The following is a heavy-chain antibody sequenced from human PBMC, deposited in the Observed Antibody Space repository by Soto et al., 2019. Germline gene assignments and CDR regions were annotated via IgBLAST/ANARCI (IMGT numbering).Heavy chain of an antibody. CDR3: ARGRYCSGGSCDFSYYFDY. CDR2: INHSGST. V-gene: IGHV4-34*01. D-gene: IGHD2-15*01. CDR1: GGSFSGYY. Sequence: SETLSLTCAVYGGSFSGYYWSWIRQPPGKGLEWIGEINHSGSTNYNPSLKGRVTISVDTSKNQFSLKLSSVAAADTAVYYCARGRYCSGGSCDFSYYFDYWGQGTLVTVSS. J-gene: IGHJ4*02.